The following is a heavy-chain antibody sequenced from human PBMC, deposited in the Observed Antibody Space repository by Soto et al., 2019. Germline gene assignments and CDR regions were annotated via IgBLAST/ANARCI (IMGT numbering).Heavy chain of an antibody. J-gene: IGHJ4*02. CDR2: ISYDGNNK. Sequence: GGSLRLSCAASGFTFGAYVMHWVRQAPGKGLEWVAHISYDGNNKYYADSVKGRFTISRDNFKNTLYLQMSSLRTDDTAVYYCVRDKGYCSSASCYFPFDFWGQGTLVTVSS. CDR1: GFTFGAYV. CDR3: VRDKGYCSSASCYFPFDF. D-gene: IGHD2-2*01. V-gene: IGHV3-30-3*01.